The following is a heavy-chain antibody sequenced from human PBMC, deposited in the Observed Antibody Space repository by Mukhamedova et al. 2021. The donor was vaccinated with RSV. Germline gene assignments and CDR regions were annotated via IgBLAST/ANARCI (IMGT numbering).Heavy chain of an antibody. CDR3: ATEWPSTFYFPY. D-gene: IGHD5-12*01. J-gene: IGHJ4*02. Sequence: GLEGMGIINPGGGNTNYAQKFQGRVTMTRDTSTSTVYMELSSLRSEDTAVYYCATEWPSTFYFPYWGQGTLVTVSS. CDR2: INPGGGNT. V-gene: IGHV1-46*01.